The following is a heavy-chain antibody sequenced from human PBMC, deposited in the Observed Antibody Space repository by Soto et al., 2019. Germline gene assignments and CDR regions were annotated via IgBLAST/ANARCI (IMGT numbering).Heavy chain of an antibody. CDR1: GGSISSSSYY. J-gene: IGHJ5*02. CDR2: IYYSGST. D-gene: IGHD2-21*01. Sequence: PSETLSLTCTVSGGSISSSSYYWGWIRQPPGKGLEWIGSIYYSGSTYYNPSLESRVTVSVDTSKNQFSLKLRSVTAADTAVYYCARQPTTGDTDLWFDPWGQGTLVTVSS. V-gene: IGHV4-39*01. CDR3: ARQPTTGDTDLWFDP.